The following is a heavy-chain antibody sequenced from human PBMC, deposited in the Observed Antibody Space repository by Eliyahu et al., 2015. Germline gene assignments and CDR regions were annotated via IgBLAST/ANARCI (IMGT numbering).Heavy chain of an antibody. Sequence: EVQLVQSGAEVXKPGEXLNISXKGXGYXFTXYGIGWVRQMPGRGLEWRGILYPGDSDARYSPSFQGHVTMSADKSTSTAYLQWSSLGASDTATYYCARRYYDLSTGPAYYFDHWGQGTPVTVSS. D-gene: IGHD3-9*01. CDR3: ARRYYDLSTGPAYYFDH. CDR1: GYXFTXYG. J-gene: IGHJ4*02. CDR2: LYPGDSDA. V-gene: IGHV5-51*01.